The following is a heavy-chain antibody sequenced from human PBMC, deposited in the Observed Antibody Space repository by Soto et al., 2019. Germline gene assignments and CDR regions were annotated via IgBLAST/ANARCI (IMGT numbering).Heavy chain of an antibody. CDR1: GFTFSGSW. Sequence: EVQLVESGGGLVQPGGSLRLSCAASGFTFSGSWMHWLRQAPGKGLVWVSRINGDGSGTSYADFVKGRFTISRDDAKTTLFLQMNGLRAEDTAVYYCARGIFGSGTANDYWGQGTLVTVSS. V-gene: IGHV3-74*01. CDR2: INGDGSGT. CDR3: ARGIFGSGTANDY. D-gene: IGHD3-10*01. J-gene: IGHJ4*02.